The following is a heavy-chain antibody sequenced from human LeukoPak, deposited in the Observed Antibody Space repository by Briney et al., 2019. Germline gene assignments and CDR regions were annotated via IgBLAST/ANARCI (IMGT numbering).Heavy chain of an antibody. CDR1: GFTFSSSW. V-gene: IGHV3-74*01. CDR3: ARGSYGGLDI. CDR2: ISDDGNSA. J-gene: IGHJ3*02. D-gene: IGHD4-23*01. Sequence: GGSLRLSCAASGFTFSSSWMHWVRQAPGKGLVWVSRISDDGNSAGYADSVKGRFTISRDNAKCTLYLQMNSLRAEDTAVYYCARGSYGGLDIWGQGTMVTVSS.